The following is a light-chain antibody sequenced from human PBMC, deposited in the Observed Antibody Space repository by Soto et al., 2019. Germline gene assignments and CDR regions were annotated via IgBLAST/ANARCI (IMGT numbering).Light chain of an antibody. Sequence: QSALTQPRSVSGSPGQSDTISCTGTYSDVGLYDYLSWYQQHPGKAPKLIISDVTKRPSGVPDRFSGSKSGNTASLTISGLQAEDEADYYCCSYAGTYTYVFGSGTKVTVL. CDR2: DVT. J-gene: IGLJ1*01. V-gene: IGLV2-11*01. CDR3: CSYAGTYTYV. CDR1: YSDVGLYDY.